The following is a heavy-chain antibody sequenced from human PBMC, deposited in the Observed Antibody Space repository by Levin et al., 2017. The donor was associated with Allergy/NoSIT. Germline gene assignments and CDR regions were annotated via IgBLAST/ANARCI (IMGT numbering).Heavy chain of an antibody. V-gene: IGHV4-59*01. Sequence: PSETLSLTCIVSGGSISSYYWSWIRQPPGKGLEWIANIYYSGSTNYNPSLRSRITMSVDTSKNHFSLKLSSVTAADTAVYYCARSSHYYGGDFEIWSQGTLVTVSS. J-gene: IGHJ3*02. CDR2: IYYSGST. CDR3: ARSSHYYGGDFEI. CDR1: GGSISSYY. D-gene: IGHD3-10*01.